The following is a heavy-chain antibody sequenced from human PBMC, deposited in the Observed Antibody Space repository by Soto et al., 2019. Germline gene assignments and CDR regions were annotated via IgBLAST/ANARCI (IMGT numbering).Heavy chain of an antibody. D-gene: IGHD1-26*01. V-gene: IGHV4-59*01. CDR1: VDSSERYX. Sequence: SEIPSPAFTVGVDSSERYXWSCILQSPGKVLQWSGYIYYSGYTSYNPSLKSRVNTSVDTSKNQLSLKLNSVTAADTAVYYSARCFSGNYPSRPEEQSYFDSWGQGILVSDYS. J-gene: IGHJ4*02. CDR3: ARCFSGNYPSRPEEQSYFDS. CDR2: IYYSGYT.